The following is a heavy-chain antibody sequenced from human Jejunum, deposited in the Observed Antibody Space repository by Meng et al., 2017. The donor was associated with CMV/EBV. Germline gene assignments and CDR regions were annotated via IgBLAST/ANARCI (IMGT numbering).Heavy chain of an antibody. J-gene: IGHJ4*02. Sequence: YTMSWVRQAPGKGLECVSVIYGGGSSTYYADSVKGRFTISRDNSKNTLYLQMNSLRAEDTAVYYCAKDRGDCRSTTCYVENFFDSWGQGTLVTVPQ. CDR1: YT. CDR3: AKDRGDCRSTTCYVENFFDS. CDR2: IYGGGSST. D-gene: IGHD2-2*01. V-gene: IGHV3-23*03.